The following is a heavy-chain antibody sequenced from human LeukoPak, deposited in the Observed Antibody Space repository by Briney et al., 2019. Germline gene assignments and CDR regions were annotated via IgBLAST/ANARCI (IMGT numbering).Heavy chain of an antibody. CDR1: GYTFTSYG. Sequence: ASVKVSCKASGYTFTSYGISWVRQAPGQGLEWMGIINPSGGSTSYAQKFQGGVTMTRDTSTSTVYMELSSLRSEDTAVYYCARPVDTAMVTPFDYWGQGTLVTVSS. D-gene: IGHD5-18*01. V-gene: IGHV1-46*01. J-gene: IGHJ4*02. CDR2: INPSGGST. CDR3: ARPVDTAMVTPFDY.